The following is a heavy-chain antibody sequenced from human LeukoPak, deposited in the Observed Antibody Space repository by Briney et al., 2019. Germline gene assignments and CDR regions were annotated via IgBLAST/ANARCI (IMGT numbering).Heavy chain of an antibody. CDR3: ARVFYGDNFFDS. CDR1: GGSISRGSYY. J-gene: IGHJ4*02. V-gene: IGHV4-31*03. Sequence: SQTLSLTCTVSGGSISRGSYYWSWIRQHPGKGLEWIGYIHYSGSTSYNPSLKSRVTISVDTSKNQFSLKLSSVTAADTAVYYCARVFYGDNFFDSWGQGTLVTVSS. D-gene: IGHD4-17*01. CDR2: IHYSGST.